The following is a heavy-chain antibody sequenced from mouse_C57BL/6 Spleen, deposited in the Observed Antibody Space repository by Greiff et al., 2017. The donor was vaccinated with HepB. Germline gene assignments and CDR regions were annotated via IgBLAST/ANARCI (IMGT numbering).Heavy chain of an antibody. Sequence: EVHLVESEGGLVQPGSSMKLSCTASGFTFSDYYMAWVRQVPEKGLEWVANINYDGSSTYYLDSLKSRFIISRDNAKNILYLQMSSLKSEDTATYYCARVGITTVVAEWYFDVWGTGTTVTVSS. CDR1: GFTFSDYY. CDR2: INYDGSST. CDR3: ARVGITTVVAEWYFDV. V-gene: IGHV5-16*01. J-gene: IGHJ1*03. D-gene: IGHD1-1*01.